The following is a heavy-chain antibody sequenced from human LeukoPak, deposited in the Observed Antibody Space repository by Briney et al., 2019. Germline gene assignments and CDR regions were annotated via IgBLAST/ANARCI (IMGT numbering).Heavy chain of an antibody. D-gene: IGHD3-10*01. Sequence: PGGSLRLSCAASGFTFTTYSMNWVRQTAGKGLEWVSSISSSSSYIYYADSVKGRFTISRDNAKNSLYLQMNSLRAEDTAVYYCARDLVRAHSWWGQGTLVTVSS. CDR3: ARDLVRAHSW. V-gene: IGHV3-21*01. CDR1: GFTFTTYS. J-gene: IGHJ4*02. CDR2: ISSSSSYI.